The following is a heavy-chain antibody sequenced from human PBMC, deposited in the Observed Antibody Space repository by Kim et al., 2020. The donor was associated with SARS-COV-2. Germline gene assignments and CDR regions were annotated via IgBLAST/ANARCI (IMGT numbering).Heavy chain of an antibody. CDR3: ARQGNVRPRAWYFDY. CDR2: IYYSGST. Sequence: SETLSLTCTVSGGSISSRSYYWAWIRQPPGKGLEWIGSIYYSGSTYYNPSLKSRVTISVDSSKNQFSLKLSSVTAADTAVYYCARQGNVRPRAWYFDYWGQGTLVTVSS. CDR1: GGSISSRSYY. J-gene: IGHJ4*02. V-gene: IGHV4-39*01.